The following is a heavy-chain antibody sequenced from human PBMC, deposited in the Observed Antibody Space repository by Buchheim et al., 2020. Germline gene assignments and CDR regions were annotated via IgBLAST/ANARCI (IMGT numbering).Heavy chain of an antibody. J-gene: IGHJ6*02. Sequence: EVQLVESGGGLVQPGGSLRLSCAASGFTFSSYWMHWVRQAPGKGLVWVSRINSDGSSTSYADSVKGRFTISRDNAKNTVYLQMNSLRAEDTAVYYCARESRFLEWLLPDYYYYGMDVWGQGTT. D-gene: IGHD3-3*01. V-gene: IGHV3-74*01. CDR1: GFTFSSYW. CDR2: INSDGSST. CDR3: ARESRFLEWLLPDYYYYGMDV.